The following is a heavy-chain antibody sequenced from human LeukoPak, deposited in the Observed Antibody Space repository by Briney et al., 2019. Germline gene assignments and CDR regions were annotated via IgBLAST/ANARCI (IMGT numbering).Heavy chain of an antibody. J-gene: IGHJ4*02. Sequence: ASVKVSCKASGYTFTGYYMHWVRQAPGQGLEWMGWINPNSGGTNYAQKFQRRVTMTRDTSISTAYMELSRLRSDDTAVYYCARGDVVVTAYDYWGQGTLVTVSS. D-gene: IGHD2-21*02. CDR1: GYTFTGYY. CDR3: ARGDVVVTAYDY. CDR2: INPNSGGT. V-gene: IGHV1-2*02.